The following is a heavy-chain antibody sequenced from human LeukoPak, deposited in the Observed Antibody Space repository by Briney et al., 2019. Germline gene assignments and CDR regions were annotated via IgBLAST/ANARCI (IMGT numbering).Heavy chain of an antibody. CDR2: IYYVGST. CDR3: ARVLMGLDCSGGSCYSLYYYMDV. D-gene: IGHD2-15*01. CDR1: GGSISSSGYY. V-gene: IGHV4-39*07. J-gene: IGHJ6*03. Sequence: PSETLSLTCTVSGGSISSSGYYWGWIRQPPGTGLEWIGNIYYVGSTYYNPSLNSRVTISVDTSKNQFSLKLSSVTAADTAVYYCARVLMGLDCSGGSCYSLYYYMDVWGKGTTVTVSS.